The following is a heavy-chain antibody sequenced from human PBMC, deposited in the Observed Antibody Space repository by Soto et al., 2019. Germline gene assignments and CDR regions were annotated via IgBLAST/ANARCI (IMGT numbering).Heavy chain of an antibody. V-gene: IGHV5-51*01. J-gene: IGHJ5*02. CDR1: GYSFTSYW. Sequence: GESLKISCKGSGYSFTSYWIGWVRQMPGKGLEWMGIIYPGDSDTRYSPSFQGQVTISAAKSISTAYLQWSSLKASDTAMYYCARLCEWLRADPTESLVYNWFDPWGQGTLVTVSS. CDR2: IYPGDSDT. D-gene: IGHD5-12*01. CDR3: ARLCEWLRADPTESLVYNWFDP.